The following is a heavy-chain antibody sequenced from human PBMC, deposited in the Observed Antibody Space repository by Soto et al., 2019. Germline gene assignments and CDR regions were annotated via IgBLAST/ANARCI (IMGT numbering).Heavy chain of an antibody. V-gene: IGHV3-33*01. D-gene: IGHD6-13*01. Sequence: QMQLVESGGGVVQHGRSLRLSCAASGFTVNNYGMHWVRQAPGKGLEWLAVIWNDGSNNYYANSVKGRFTISRDNSKNTLYLQMSSLRAEDTAVYYCARRQIPPPTPGAANARGGMDVWGQGTTVTVSS. CDR3: ARRQIPPPTPGAANARGGMDV. CDR2: IWNDGSNN. J-gene: IGHJ6*02. CDR1: GFTVNNYG.